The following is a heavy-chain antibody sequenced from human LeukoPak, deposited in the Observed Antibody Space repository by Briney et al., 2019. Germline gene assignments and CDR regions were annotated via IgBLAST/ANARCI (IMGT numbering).Heavy chain of an antibody. D-gene: IGHD2-21*02. V-gene: IGHV4-30-4*01. CDR2: IHYSGST. CDR1: GGSISSGDYY. CDR3: ARVIVVVTAIYFDY. Sequence: PSQTLSLTCTVSGGSISSGDYYWSWIRQPPGKGLEWIGYIHYSGSTYYNPSLKSRVTISVDTSKNQFSLKLSSVTAADTAVYYCARVIVVVTAIYFDYWGQGTLVTVSS. J-gene: IGHJ4*02.